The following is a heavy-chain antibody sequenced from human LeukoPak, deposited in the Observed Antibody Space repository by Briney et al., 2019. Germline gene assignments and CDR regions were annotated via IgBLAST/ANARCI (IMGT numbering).Heavy chain of an antibody. Sequence: GGSLRLSCEASGFTFSNYWMHWVRQGPGKGLVWVSRINGAGSSTSYADSVKGRFTISRDNAKNTLFLQMNSLRAEDTAVYYCAKDASYDSSGYYPDAFDIWGQGTMVTVSS. V-gene: IGHV3-74*01. D-gene: IGHD3-22*01. J-gene: IGHJ3*02. CDR3: AKDASYDSSGYYPDAFDI. CDR1: GFTFSNYW. CDR2: INGAGSST.